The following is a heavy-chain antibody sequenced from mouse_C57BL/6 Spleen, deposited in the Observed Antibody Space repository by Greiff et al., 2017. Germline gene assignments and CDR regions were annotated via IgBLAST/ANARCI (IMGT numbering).Heavy chain of an antibody. CDR3: AKPYDYGDYAMDY. J-gene: IGHJ4*01. CDR1: GYTFTSYT. D-gene: IGHD2-4*01. V-gene: IGHV1-4*01. Sequence: QVQLQQSGAELARPGASVKMSCKASGYTFTSYTMHWVKQRPGQGLEWIGYINPSSGYTKYNQKFKDKATLTADKSSSTAYMQLSSLTSEDSAVYYCAKPYDYGDYAMDYWGQGTSVTVSS. CDR2: INPSSGYT.